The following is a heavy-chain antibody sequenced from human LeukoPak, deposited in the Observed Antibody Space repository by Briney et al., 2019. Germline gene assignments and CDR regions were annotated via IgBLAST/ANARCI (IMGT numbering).Heavy chain of an antibody. Sequence: SVRVSFTASGGTFISYAISWVRQAPGQGGEWMGGSIPILGIANYTQKFQGRVTITADKATSTDYMELSRLRDEDTAVYYCARAGADYGDYVWSFDYWGQGTLVTVSS. CDR1: GGTFISYA. V-gene: IGHV1-69*04. CDR3: ARAGADYGDYVWSFDY. J-gene: IGHJ4*02. D-gene: IGHD4-17*01. CDR2: SIPILGIA.